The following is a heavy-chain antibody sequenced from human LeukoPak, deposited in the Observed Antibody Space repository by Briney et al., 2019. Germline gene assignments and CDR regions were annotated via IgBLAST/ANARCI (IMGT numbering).Heavy chain of an antibody. CDR1: GGSISSYC. J-gene: IGHJ6*02. D-gene: IGHD4-11*01. CDR2: IYYGEST. Sequence: SETLSLTCTVSGGSISSYCWTWIRQPPGKGLEWIGYIYYGESTNYNPSLRSRVTISVDTSKNQFSLKLSSVTAADTAVYYCARDLRSSNYYYGMDVWGQGTTVTVSS. V-gene: IGHV4-59*01. CDR3: ARDLRSSNYYYGMDV.